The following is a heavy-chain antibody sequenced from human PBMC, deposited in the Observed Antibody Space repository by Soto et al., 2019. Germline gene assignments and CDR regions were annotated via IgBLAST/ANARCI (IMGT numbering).Heavy chain of an antibody. CDR3: ARVSYDFWSGYYYTYYFDY. V-gene: IGHV4-30-2*01. CDR1: GGSITSGGYS. J-gene: IGHJ4*02. D-gene: IGHD3-3*01. CDR2: MYHSGNT. Sequence: SETLSLTCAVSGGSITSGGYSWGWIRQPPGQGLEWIGYMYHSGNTYYNPSLKGRVTISLDHSRNQFSLRLNSVTAADTAVYYCARVSYDFWSGYYYTYYFDYWGQGALVTVSS.